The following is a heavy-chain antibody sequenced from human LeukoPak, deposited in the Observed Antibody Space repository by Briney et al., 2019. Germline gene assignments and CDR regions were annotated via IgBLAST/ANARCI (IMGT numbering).Heavy chain of an antibody. D-gene: IGHD1-7*01. J-gene: IGHJ2*01. CDR3: AKPITGTIGWYFDL. CDR2: ISYDGSNK. V-gene: IGHV3-30*18. CDR1: GFTFNNYG. Sequence: SLRLSCAASGFTFNNYGMHWVRQAPGKGLEWVAVISYDGSNKYNADSVKGRFTISRDNSKNTLYLQTNSLRADDTAVYHCAKPITGTIGWYFDLWGRGTLVTVSS.